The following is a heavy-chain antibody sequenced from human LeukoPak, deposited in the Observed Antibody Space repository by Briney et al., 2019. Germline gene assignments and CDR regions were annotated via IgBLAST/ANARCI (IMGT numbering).Heavy chain of an antibody. CDR2: IYYSGST. D-gene: IGHD3-22*01. Sequence: SETLSLTCSVSGYSIISGYCWGWIRQPPGKGLEWIGNIYYSGSTYYNPSLKSRVTISVDTSKNQFSLKLSSLTATDTAVYYCARQNYDSSGYYYHDYWGQGTLVTVSS. V-gene: IGHV4-38-2*02. J-gene: IGHJ4*02. CDR3: ARQNYDSSGYYYHDY. CDR1: GYSIISGYC.